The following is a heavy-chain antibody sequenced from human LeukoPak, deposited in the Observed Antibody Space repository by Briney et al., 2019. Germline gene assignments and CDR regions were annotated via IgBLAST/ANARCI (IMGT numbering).Heavy chain of an antibody. CDR1: GFTLSTFW. CDR3: ANGGSRSKAGY. V-gene: IGHV3-23*01. J-gene: IGHJ4*02. Sequence: GGSLRLSCAASGFTLSTFWMSWVRQAPGKGLEWVSAISGSGGSTYYADSVKGRFTISRDNSKNTLYLQMNSLRAEDTAVYYCANGGSRSKAGYWGQGTLVTVSS. D-gene: IGHD1-26*01. CDR2: ISGSGGST.